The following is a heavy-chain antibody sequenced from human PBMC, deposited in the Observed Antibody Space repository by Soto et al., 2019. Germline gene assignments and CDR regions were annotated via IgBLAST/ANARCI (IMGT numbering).Heavy chain of an antibody. V-gene: IGHV3-30*18. CDR2: VSHDGRNT. Sequence: VQLVESGGGVVQPGRSLRLSCAASGFTFSDYAMHWVRQAPGKGLEWVAVVSHDGRNTHYADSVKGRFTVSRDSAKNAVSLGLASVIAEDTAVYYCAKGGRLWPVTSDFNCWGQGALVTVSS. CDR3: AKGGRLWPVTSDFNC. D-gene: IGHD6-19*01. J-gene: IGHJ4*02. CDR1: GFTFSDYA.